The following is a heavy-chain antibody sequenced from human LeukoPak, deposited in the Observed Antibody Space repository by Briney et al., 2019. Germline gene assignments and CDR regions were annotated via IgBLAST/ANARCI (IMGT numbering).Heavy chain of an antibody. Sequence: SETLSLTCAVSGGSISSSNWWSWVRQPPGKGLEWIGEIYHSGSTNYNPSLKSRVTISVDKSKNQFSLKLSSVTAADTAVYYCARRVTVYCTNGVCYRGGQYYFDYWGQGTLVTVSS. CDR3: ARRVTVYCTNGVCYRGGQYYFDY. CDR1: GGSISSSNW. D-gene: IGHD2-8*01. CDR2: IYHSGST. J-gene: IGHJ4*02. V-gene: IGHV4-4*02.